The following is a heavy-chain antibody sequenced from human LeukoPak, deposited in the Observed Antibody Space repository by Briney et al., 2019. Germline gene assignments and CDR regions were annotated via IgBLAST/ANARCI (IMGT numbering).Heavy chain of an antibody. CDR2: IYTSGGT. CDR3: ARGVYSSSSGDKDRHVDY. Sequence: TSETLSPTCTVSGGSISSGSYYWSWIRQPAGKGLEWIGRIYTSGGTNYNPSLKSRVTISVDTSKNQFSLKLSSVTAADTAVYYCARGVYSSSSGDKDRHVDYWGQGTLVTVSS. CDR1: GGSISSGSYY. V-gene: IGHV4-61*02. J-gene: IGHJ4*02. D-gene: IGHD6-6*01.